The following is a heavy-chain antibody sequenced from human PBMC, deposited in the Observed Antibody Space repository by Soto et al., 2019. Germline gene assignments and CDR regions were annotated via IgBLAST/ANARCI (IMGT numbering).Heavy chain of an antibody. J-gene: IGHJ4*02. Sequence: SSGTLSPPRAASSWSFRGYYLSWVRPPPGKGLEWIGEITHRGFTNYNPSLKSRVTMSADTSKNHFSLNLTSVTAADTAVYYCARFPFSTSSWSNPRYFDSWGQGTLVTVSS. V-gene: IGHV4-34*01. CDR1: SWSFRGYY. D-gene: IGHD6-13*01. CDR2: ITHRGFT. CDR3: ARFPFSTSSWSNPRYFDS.